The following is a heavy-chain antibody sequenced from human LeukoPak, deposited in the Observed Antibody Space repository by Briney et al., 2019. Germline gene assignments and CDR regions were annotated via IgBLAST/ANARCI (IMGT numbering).Heavy chain of an antibody. J-gene: IGHJ4*02. D-gene: IGHD5-12*01. CDR1: GGSISSYY. V-gene: IGHV4-4*07. CDR2: IYTSGCT. CDR3: ARDRVVRSGYDTGFDY. Sequence: SETLSLTCTVSGGSISSYYCSWIRQPAGKGLEWIGRIYTSGCTNYNPSLKSRVTMSVDTSKNQFSLKLSSVTAADTAVYYCARDRVVRSGYDTGFDYWGQGTLVTVSS.